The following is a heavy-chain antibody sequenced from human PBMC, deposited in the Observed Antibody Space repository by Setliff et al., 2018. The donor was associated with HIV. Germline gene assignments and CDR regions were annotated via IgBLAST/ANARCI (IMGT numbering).Heavy chain of an antibody. V-gene: IGHV1-18*01. Sequence: ASVKVSCKASGYTFTDYGISWVRQAPGQGLEWMGWISAYNGNTKYAQKFQGRVTMTTHTSTNTAYMELRSLRSDDTAVYYCASLGGYYPYYYYYMDVWGKGTTVTVSS. J-gene: IGHJ6*03. D-gene: IGHD3-3*01. CDR2: ISAYNGNT. CDR1: GYTFTDYG. CDR3: ASLGGYYPYYYYYMDV.